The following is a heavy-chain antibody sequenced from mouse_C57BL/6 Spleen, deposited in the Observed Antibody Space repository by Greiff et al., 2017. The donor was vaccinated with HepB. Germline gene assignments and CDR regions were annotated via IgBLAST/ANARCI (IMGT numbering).Heavy chain of an antibody. D-gene: IGHD1-1*01. CDR3: ARDRSVVDYYAMDY. Sequence: VKLVESGGGLVKPGGSLKLSCAASGFTFSDYGMHWVRQAPEKGLEWVAYISSGSSTIYYADTVKGRFTITRDNAKNTLFLQMTSLRSEDTDMYYCARDRSVVDYYAMDYWGQGTSVTVSS. CDR1: GFTFSDYG. CDR2: ISSGSSTI. J-gene: IGHJ4*01. V-gene: IGHV5-17*01.